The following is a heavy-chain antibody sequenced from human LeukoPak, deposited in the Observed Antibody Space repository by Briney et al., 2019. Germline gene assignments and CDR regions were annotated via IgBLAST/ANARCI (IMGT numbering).Heavy chain of an antibody. CDR2: ISYDGSNK. CDR1: GFTFSSYG. Sequence: GGSLRLSCAASGFTFSSYGMHWVRQAPGKGLEWVAVISYDGSNKYYADSVKGRFTISRDNSKYTLYLQMNSLRAEDTAVYYCANSGIAAADCFDYWGQGTLVTVSS. J-gene: IGHJ4*02. V-gene: IGHV3-30*18. CDR3: ANSGIAAADCFDY. D-gene: IGHD6-13*01.